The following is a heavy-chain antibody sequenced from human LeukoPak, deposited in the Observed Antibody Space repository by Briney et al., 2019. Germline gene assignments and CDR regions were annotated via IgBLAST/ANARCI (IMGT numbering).Heavy chain of an antibody. V-gene: IGHV1-69*13. D-gene: IGHD3-22*01. CDR2: IIPIFGTV. Sequence: SVKVSCKASGGTFSNYAISWVRQAPGQGPEWMGGIIPIFGTVNYAQKFQGRVTITADEFTSTAYMELSSLRSEDTAVYYCARGLTYYCDSSGYYFDAFDMWGQGTMVTVSS. CDR1: GGTFSNYA. CDR3: ARGLTYYCDSSGYYFDAFDM. J-gene: IGHJ3*02.